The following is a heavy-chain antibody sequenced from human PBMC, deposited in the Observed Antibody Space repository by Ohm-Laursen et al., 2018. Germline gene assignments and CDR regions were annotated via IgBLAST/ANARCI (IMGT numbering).Heavy chain of an antibody. CDR1: GDSINNYY. CDR3: AVSEVRYSFTYLADF. D-gene: IGHD3-9*01. Sequence: SETLSLTCFVSGDSINNYYWSWIRQPAGKGLEWIGRMYATGSSNHNPSLNSRVTMSVDTSRNQFSLKLTSVTAADTAVYYCAVSEVRYSFTYLADFWGQGTLVTVPS. CDR2: MYATGSS. V-gene: IGHV4-4*07. J-gene: IGHJ4*02.